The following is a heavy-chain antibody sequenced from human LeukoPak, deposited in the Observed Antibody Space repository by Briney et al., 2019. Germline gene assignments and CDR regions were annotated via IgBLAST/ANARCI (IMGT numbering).Heavy chain of an antibody. J-gene: IGHJ4*02. V-gene: IGHV3-21*01. CDR1: GFTFSSYS. D-gene: IGHD6-13*01. CDR3: AREVAAAGTFFDY. CDR2: VSSSSSYI. Sequence: GSLRLSCAASGFTFSSYSTNWVRQAPGKGLEWVSSVSSSSSYIYYADSVKGRFTISRDNAKNSLYLQMNSLRAEDTAVYYCAREVAAAGTFFDYWARGTLVTVSS.